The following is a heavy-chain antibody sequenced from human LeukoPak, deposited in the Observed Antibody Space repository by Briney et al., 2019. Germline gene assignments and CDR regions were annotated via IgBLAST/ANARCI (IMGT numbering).Heavy chain of an antibody. CDR1: GFTFSNYG. J-gene: IGHJ4*02. CDR3: ARAPVTSCRGAYCYPFDY. Sequence: GGSLRLSCAASGFTFSNYGMHWVRQAPGKGLEWVAVVSSDGSIDYYADSLRGRFTISRDNSKNTLYLQMNSLRLEDAAVYFCARAPVTSCRGAYCYPFDYWGQGTQVTVSS. CDR2: VSSDGSID. V-gene: IGHV3-30*03. D-gene: IGHD2-21*01.